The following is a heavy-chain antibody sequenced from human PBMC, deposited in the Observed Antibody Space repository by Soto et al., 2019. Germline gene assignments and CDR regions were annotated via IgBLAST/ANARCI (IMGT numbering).Heavy chain of an antibody. CDR2: IWYDGSNK. V-gene: IGHV3-33*01. CDR1: GFTFSSYG. D-gene: IGHD4-4*01. Sequence: GGSLRLSCSASGFTFSSYGMHWVRQAPGKGLEWVAVIWYDGSNKYYADSVKGRSTISRDNSKNTLYLQMNSLRAEDTAVYYCAGDPGYSDYYYYYGMDVWGQGTTVTVSS. CDR3: AGDPGYSDYYYYYGMDV. J-gene: IGHJ6*02.